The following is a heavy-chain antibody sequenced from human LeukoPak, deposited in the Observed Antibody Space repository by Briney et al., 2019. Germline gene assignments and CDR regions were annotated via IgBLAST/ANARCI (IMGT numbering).Heavy chain of an antibody. CDR2: IYYSGST. J-gene: IGHJ4*02. V-gene: IGHV4-59*08. CDR1: GGSMGFYY. CDR3: ARRAGIGQAYFDY. Sequence: SETLSLTCTVSGGSMGFYYWSWIRQSPGKGLECIGYIYYSGSTYYNPSLKSRVTISVDTSKNQFSLNLDPVTAADTAVYYCARRAGIGQAYFDYWGQGTLVTVSS. D-gene: IGHD6-13*01.